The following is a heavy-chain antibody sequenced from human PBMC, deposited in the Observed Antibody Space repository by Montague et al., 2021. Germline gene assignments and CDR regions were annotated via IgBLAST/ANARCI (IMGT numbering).Heavy chain of an antibody. D-gene: IGHD3-10*02. CDR2: ISYSGST. V-gene: IGHV4-59*13. J-gene: IGHJ4*02. Sequence: SETLSLTCTVSGGSLGCYYWSWIRQPAGNGPEYVGYISYSGSTAYNPSLKRRVTISLDTSRNQFSLTLTSVTAADTAVYYCARGNGAMLFWGQGILVTVSS. CDR1: GGSLGCYY. CDR3: ARGNGAMLF.